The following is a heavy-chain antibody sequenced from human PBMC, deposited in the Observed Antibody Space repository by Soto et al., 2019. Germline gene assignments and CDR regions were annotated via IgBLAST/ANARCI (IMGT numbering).Heavy chain of an antibody. J-gene: IGHJ6*02. CDR1: GGSFSSDSFI. D-gene: IGHD1-26*01. CDR2: IYYSGTT. V-gene: IGHV4-31*03. Sequence: SETLSLTCSVSGGSFSSDSFIWSWVRQFPGKGLEWIGYIYYSGTTYYNPSLRSRVIMSVDTSKNQFSLKLSSVTAADTAVYYCARDHKWDGMDVRGQGTTVTVSS. CDR3: ARDHKWDGMDV.